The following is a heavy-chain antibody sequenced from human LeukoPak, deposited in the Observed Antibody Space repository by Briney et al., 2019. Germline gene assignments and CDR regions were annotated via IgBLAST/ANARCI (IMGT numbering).Heavy chain of an antibody. CDR1: GYTFTGYY. J-gene: IGHJ3*02. V-gene: IGHV1-2*02. CDR2: INPNSGGT. CDR3: ARGFVYCGGDCYQSERAFDI. D-gene: IGHD2-21*01. Sequence: GASVKVSCKASGYTFTGYYMHWVRQAPGQGLEWMGWINPNSGGTKYAQKFQGRVTMTTDTSISTAYMELSGLRSDDMGVYYCARGFVYCGGDCYQSERAFDIWGQGTMVSVSS.